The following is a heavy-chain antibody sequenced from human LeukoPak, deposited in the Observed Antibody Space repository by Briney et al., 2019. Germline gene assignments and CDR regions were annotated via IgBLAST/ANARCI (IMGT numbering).Heavy chain of an antibody. CDR1: GFTLRSFW. CDR3: AREGYDWGGHDL. Sequence: GESLRLSCTASGFTLRSFWMSWVRQAPGKGPEWVANINQDGSQTYYIDSVRGRFTISRDNSKNSLYLQMNTLRAEDTAVYYCAREGYDWGGHDLWGQGTLVTVPS. J-gene: IGHJ4*02. V-gene: IGHV3-7*01. D-gene: IGHD3-16*01. CDR2: INQDGSQT.